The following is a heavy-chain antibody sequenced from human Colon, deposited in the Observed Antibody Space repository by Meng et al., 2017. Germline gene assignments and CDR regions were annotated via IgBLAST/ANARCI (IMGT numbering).Heavy chain of an antibody. D-gene: IGHD3-16*02. CDR2: IHTNTGNP. Sequence: QVQLLKYGAELKNAGASVKVSCKASGSTFTGSAMAWVRQAPGQGLEWMGWIHTNTGNPTYAQGFTGRFVFSLDTSVSTSYLQISSLKAEDTAVYYCASYRLGDWQPIDYWGQGTLVTVSS. CDR1: GSTFTGSA. J-gene: IGHJ4*02. CDR3: ASYRLGDWQPIDY. V-gene: IGHV7-4-1*02.